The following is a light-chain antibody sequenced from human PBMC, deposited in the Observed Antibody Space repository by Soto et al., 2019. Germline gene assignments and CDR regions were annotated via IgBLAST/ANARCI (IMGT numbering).Light chain of an antibody. CDR1: QSVSSSY. Sequence: EIVLAQSPGTLSLSPGERVALSCRGSQSVSSSYLAWYQQKPGQAPRLLIYGASSRATGIPDRFSGSGSGTDFTLTISRLEPEDFAVYYCQQYGTSPWTFGQGTKVDIK. CDR3: QQYGTSPWT. V-gene: IGKV3-20*01. CDR2: GAS. J-gene: IGKJ1*01.